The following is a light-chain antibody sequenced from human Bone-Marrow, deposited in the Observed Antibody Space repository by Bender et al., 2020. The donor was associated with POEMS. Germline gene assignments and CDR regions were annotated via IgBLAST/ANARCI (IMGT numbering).Light chain of an antibody. V-gene: IGLV2-18*02. CDR1: SSDVGSYNR. J-gene: IGLJ2*01. CDR2: EVS. CDR3: CSYAGTSAPVL. Sequence: QSALTQPPSVSGSPGQSVTISCTGTSSDVGSYNRVSWYQQPPGTAPKLLIYEVSDRPSGVSSRFSGSKSGNTASLTISGLQAEDEADYYCCSYAGTSAPVLFGGGTKLTVL.